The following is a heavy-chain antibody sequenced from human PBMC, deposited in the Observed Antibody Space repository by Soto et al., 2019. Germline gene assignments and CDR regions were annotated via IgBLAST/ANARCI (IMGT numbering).Heavy chain of an antibody. CDR1: GGSFSRYY. CDR3: ASPSGSDSMDAFDI. Sequence: SETLSLTCAVSGGSFSRYYWSWVRQPPGKGLERSGDINHSGSTNYNPSLKSRVTISVATAKNQFSLKLSSVTAADTDVYYCASPSGSDSMDAFDIWGQGTMLTISS. D-gene: IGHD1-26*01. V-gene: IGHV4-34*01. J-gene: IGHJ3*02. CDR2: INHSGST.